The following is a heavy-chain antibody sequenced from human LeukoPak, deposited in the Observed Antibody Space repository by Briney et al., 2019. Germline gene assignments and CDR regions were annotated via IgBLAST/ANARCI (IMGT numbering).Heavy chain of an antibody. CDR3: AKGGYGSGTRGWFDP. Sequence: GGSLRLSCAASGFTFSSYWMHWVRQAPGKGLVWVSRIDNDGNNINYADSLKGRFTISRDNAKNTLYLQMNSLRADDTAVYYCAKGGYGSGTRGWFDPWGQGTLVTVSS. CDR2: IDNDGNNI. J-gene: IGHJ5*02. CDR1: GFTFSSYW. D-gene: IGHD3-10*01. V-gene: IGHV3-74*01.